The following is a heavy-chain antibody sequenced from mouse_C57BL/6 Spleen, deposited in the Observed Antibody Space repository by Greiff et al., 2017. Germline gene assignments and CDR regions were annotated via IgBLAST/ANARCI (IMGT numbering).Heavy chain of an antibody. CDR2: IYPGSGST. CDR3: ASLSTVAYYAMDC. Sequence: QVHVKQPGAELVKPGASVKMSCKASGYTFTSYWITWVKQRPGQGLEWIGDIYPGSGSTNYNEKFKSKATLTVDTSSSTAYMQLSSLTSEDSAVYYCASLSTVAYYAMDCWGQGTSVTVSS. CDR1: GYTFTSYW. V-gene: IGHV1-55*01. J-gene: IGHJ4*01. D-gene: IGHD1-1*01.